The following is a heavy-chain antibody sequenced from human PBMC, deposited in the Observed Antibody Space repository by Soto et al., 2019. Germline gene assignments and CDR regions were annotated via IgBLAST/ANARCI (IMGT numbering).Heavy chain of an antibody. CDR2: ITYNVDNT. D-gene: IGHD1-26*01. Sequence: GGSLRLSCAASGCTCSSYAMTWFRKPPGKGLGWVSGITYNVDNTYYADPVTGRFTIYPDHTTHTVHIQMNNLRAEHTAVYCCATDLRDPTVFYCDFWRPGLLVPVS. CDR1: GCTCSSYA. CDR3: ATDLRDPTVFYCDF. V-gene: IGHV3-23*01. J-gene: IGHJ4*02.